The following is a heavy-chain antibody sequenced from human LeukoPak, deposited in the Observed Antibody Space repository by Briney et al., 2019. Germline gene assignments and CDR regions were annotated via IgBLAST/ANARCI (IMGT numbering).Heavy chain of an antibody. CDR2: ISASGGST. Sequence: GGSLRLSCAASGFTFSTYAMSWVRQAPGKGLEWVSVISASGGSTYYADSVKGRFTISRDNSKNTVSLQMNSLRADDTAFYYCAKDQAFGVLPDWGQATLVTVSS. D-gene: IGHD3-3*01. V-gene: IGHV3-23*01. CDR1: GFTFSTYA. CDR3: AKDQAFGVLPD. J-gene: IGHJ4*02.